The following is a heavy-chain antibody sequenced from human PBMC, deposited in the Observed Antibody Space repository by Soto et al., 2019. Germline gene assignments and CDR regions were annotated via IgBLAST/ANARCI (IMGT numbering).Heavy chain of an antibody. J-gene: IGHJ1*01. Sequence: QVQLQEPGPGLIKPSQTLSLTCTVSGGSISSGDYYWSWIRQPPGKGLEWIGYIYYSGSTYYNPYLRWRVTISIDASKNRFSLKLCSVTAADTAVYYCARVDLSYDSRGHTLEYFQHWGQGTLVTVSS. CDR1: GGSISSGDYY. CDR3: ARVDLSYDSRGHTLEYFQH. V-gene: IGHV4-30-4*01. CDR2: IYYSGST. D-gene: IGHD3-22*01.